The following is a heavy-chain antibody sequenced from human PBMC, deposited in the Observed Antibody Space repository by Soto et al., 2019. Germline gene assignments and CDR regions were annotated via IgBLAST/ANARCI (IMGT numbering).Heavy chain of an antibody. V-gene: IGHV6-1*01. D-gene: IGHD5-12*01. CDR2: TYFRSKWYN. Sequence: SQTLSLTCAISWDSVSSTTASWNWIRQSPSRGLEWLGRTYFRSKWYNDYAVSVKSRIIINPDTSNNQFSLQLNSVTPEDTAVYFCAKGDNLGPKTGYAFDPWGQGIMVTVSS. CDR1: WDSVSSTTAS. CDR3: AKGDNLGPKTGYAFDP. J-gene: IGHJ5*02.